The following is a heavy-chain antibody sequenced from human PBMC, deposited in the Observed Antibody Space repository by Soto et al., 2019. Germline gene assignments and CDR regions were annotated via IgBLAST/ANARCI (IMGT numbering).Heavy chain of an antibody. J-gene: IGHJ5*02. CDR2: INPSGGST. D-gene: IGHD6-19*01. Sequence: ASVKVSCKASGYTFTSYYMHWVRQAPGQGLEWMGIINPSGGSTSYAQKFQGRVTMTRDTSTSTVYMELSSLRSEDTAVYYCARDSQDAGIAVAGINWFDPWGQGTLVTVSS. V-gene: IGHV1-46*01. CDR3: ARDSQDAGIAVAGINWFDP. CDR1: GYTFTSYY.